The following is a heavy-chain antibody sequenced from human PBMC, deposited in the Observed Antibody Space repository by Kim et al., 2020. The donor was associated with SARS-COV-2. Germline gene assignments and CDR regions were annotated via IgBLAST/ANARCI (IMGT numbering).Heavy chain of an antibody. J-gene: IGHJ6*02. CDR3: ARGAQDIVVVVAAVFPYYDCGMDV. V-gene: IGHV4-34*01. D-gene: IGHD2-15*01. Sequence: SETLSLTCAVYGGSFSGYYWSWIRQPPGKGLEWIGEINHSGSTNYNPSLKSRVTISVDTSKNQFSLKLSSVTAADTAVYYCARGAQDIVVVVAAVFPYYDCGMDVWGQGTTVTVSS. CDR2: INHSGST. CDR1: GGSFSGYY.